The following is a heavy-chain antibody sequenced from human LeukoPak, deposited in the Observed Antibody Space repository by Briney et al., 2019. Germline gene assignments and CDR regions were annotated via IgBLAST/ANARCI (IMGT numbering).Heavy chain of an antibody. Sequence: ASVKVSCKASGYTFTSAYINWVRQARGQRLEWMGWISAYNGRTNYAQKFQGRVTMTTDSTTSTAYMDLTSLRSDDTAVYYCARGGTSYPCIDYWGKGTLVTVSS. CDR3: ARGGTSYPCIDY. CDR1: GYTFTSAY. CDR2: ISAYNGRT. D-gene: IGHD1-26*01. V-gene: IGHV1-18*01. J-gene: IGHJ4*02.